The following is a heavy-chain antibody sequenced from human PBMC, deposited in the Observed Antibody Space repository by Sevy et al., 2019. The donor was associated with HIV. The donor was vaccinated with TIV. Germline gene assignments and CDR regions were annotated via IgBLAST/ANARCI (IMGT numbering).Heavy chain of an antibody. CDR1: GFTFSDYY. J-gene: IGHJ4*02. D-gene: IGHD6-19*01. CDR2: ISSSGSTI. Sequence: GGSLRLSCAASGFTFSDYYMSWIRQAPGKGLELVSYISSSGSTIYYADSVKGRFTISRDNAKNSLYLQMNSLRAEDTAVYYCARDLASSDLFDYWGQGTLVTVSS. CDR3: ARDLASSDLFDY. V-gene: IGHV3-11*01.